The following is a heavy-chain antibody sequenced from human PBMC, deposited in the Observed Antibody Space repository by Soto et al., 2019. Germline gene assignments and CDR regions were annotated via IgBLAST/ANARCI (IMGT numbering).Heavy chain of an antibody. D-gene: IGHD4-17*01. CDR2: ISGYNGNS. CDR3: ARDYGAARDH. CDR1: GYTFTNFC. J-gene: IGHJ4*02. Sequence: QVHLVQSGAEVKKPGASVKGSCKTSGYTFTNFCIHWVRQAPGQGLEGLGWISGYNGNSKYAQKFQGRVTMTTDTSTSTGDLELMSLNSDDSAVYYCARDYGAARDHWGQGTLVTVS. V-gene: IGHV1-18*01.